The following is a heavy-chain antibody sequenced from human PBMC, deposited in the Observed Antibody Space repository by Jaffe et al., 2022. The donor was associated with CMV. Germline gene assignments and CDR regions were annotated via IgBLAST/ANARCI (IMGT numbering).Heavy chain of an antibody. CDR2: IIPILGIA. J-gene: IGHJ4*02. Sequence: QVQLVQSGAEVKKPGSSVKVSCKASGGTFSSYAISWVRQAPGQGLEWMGRIIPILGIANYAQKFQGRVTITADKSTSTAYMELSSLRSEDTAVYYCARETGDSSGSFDYWGQGTLVTVSS. CDR1: GGTFSSYA. CDR3: ARETGDSSGSFDY. D-gene: IGHD6-19*01. V-gene: IGHV1-69*09.